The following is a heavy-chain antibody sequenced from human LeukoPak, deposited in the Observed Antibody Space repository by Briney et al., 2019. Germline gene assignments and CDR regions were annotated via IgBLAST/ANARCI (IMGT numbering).Heavy chain of an antibody. V-gene: IGHV4-31*03. Sequence: SQTLSLTCTVSGGSISSGGYYWSWIRQHPGKGLEWIGYIYYSVSTYCNPSLKSRVTISVDTSKNQFSLKLSSVTAADTAVYYCARSYSYGYYYYYGMDVWGKGTTVTVSS. CDR3: ARSYSYGYYYYYGMDV. CDR2: IYYSVST. D-gene: IGHD5-18*01. J-gene: IGHJ6*04. CDR1: GGSISSGGYY.